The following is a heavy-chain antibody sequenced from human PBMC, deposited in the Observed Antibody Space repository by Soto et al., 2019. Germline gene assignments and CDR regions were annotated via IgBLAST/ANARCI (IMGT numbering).Heavy chain of an antibody. V-gene: IGHV3-20*04. D-gene: IGHD6-13*01. CDR3: AHTGPTGYSSRWYRAFDI. CDR2: ISWNSGSI. CDR1: GFTFNNAW. Sequence: GGSLRLSCAASGFTFNNAWMSWVRQAPGQGLEWVSCISWNSGSIGYADSVKGRFTISRDNAKNSLYLQMNSLRAEVTALYYCAHTGPTGYSSRWYRAFDIWGQGTMVTVSS. J-gene: IGHJ3*02.